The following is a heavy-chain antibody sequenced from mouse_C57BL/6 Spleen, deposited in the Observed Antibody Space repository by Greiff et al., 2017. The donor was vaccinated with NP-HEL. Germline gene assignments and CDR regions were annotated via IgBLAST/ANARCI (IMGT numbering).Heavy chain of an antibody. CDR3: TRKRINTVVGFDY. J-gene: IGHJ2*01. CDR1: GYTFTDYE. CDR2: IDPETGGT. Sequence: QVQLQQSGAELVRPGASVTLSCKASGYTFTDYEMHWVKQTPVQGLEWIGAIDPETGGTAYNQKFKGKAKLTADKSSSTAYMELRSLTSEDSAVYYCTRKRINTVVGFDYWGQGTTLTVSS. V-gene: IGHV1-15*01. D-gene: IGHD1-1*01.